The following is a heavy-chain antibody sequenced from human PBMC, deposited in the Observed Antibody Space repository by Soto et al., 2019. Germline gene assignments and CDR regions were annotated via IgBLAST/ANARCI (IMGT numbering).Heavy chain of an antibody. V-gene: IGHV4-34*12. Sequence: PSETLSLTCAVYGSSIGAFHWTWIRQPPGKGLEWIGELIHGGNTTYNPSLKSRVTFSLDTSKKQFSLHLMSVTAADTAVYYCARSPLSYDYVRQTWREVGYSFDIWGRGTSVTVSS. CDR2: LIHGGNT. CDR3: ARSPLSYDYVRQTWREVGYSFDI. D-gene: IGHD3-16*01. J-gene: IGHJ3*02. CDR1: GSSIGAFH.